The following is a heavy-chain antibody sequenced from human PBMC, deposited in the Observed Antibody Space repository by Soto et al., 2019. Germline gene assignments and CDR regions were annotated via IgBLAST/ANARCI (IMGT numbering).Heavy chain of an antibody. J-gene: IGHJ5*02. CDR3: AKDPKCCTIGSQFLDNWFDH. CDR2: ISYDGSHQ. CDR1: GFTFSNYG. D-gene: IGHD2-8*01. V-gene: IGHV3-30*18. Sequence: PGGSLRLSCAASGFTFSNYGMHWVRQTPGKGLEWVAVISYDGSHQFYTDSVKGRFTISRDNSKNTLYLQMNSLKTEDTAMYYCAKDPKCCTIGSQFLDNWFDHWGQGTLVTVSS.